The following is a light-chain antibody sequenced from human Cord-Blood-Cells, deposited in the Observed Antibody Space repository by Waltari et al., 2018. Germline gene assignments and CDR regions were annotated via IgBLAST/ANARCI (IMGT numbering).Light chain of an antibody. J-gene: IGLJ3*02. CDR3: CSYAGSSTWV. CDR2: EGS. Sequence: QSALPQPASVSGSPGQSITISCTGTSSDLGSYNLVSWYQQHPGKAPKLMIYEGSKRPSGVSNRFSGSKSGNTASLTISGLQAEDEADYYCCSYAGSSTWVFGGGTKLTVL. CDR1: SSDLGSYNL. V-gene: IGLV2-23*01.